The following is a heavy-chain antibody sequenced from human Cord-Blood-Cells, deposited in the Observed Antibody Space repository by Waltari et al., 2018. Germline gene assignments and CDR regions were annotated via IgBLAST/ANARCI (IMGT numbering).Heavy chain of an antibody. J-gene: IGHJ4*02. CDR2: ISCSGGSK. Sequence: EVQLLESGGGLVQPGGSLRLSCAASGFTFSSYAMSWVRQAQGKGLEWVSAISCSGGSKYYADSVKGRFTISRDNSKNTLYRQMNSLRAEDTAVYYCAKDRGGTGIPFDYWGQGTLVTVSS. CDR1: GFTFSSYA. V-gene: IGHV3-23*01. CDR3: AKDRGGTGIPFDY. D-gene: IGHD7-27*01.